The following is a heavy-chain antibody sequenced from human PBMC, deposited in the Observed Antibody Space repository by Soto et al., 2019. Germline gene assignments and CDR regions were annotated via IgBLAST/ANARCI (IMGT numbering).Heavy chain of an antibody. Sequence: PGGSLRLSCAASGFTLSSHWMSWVRQAPGKGLEWVANISPDSTGKYYADSVKGRFTISRDNAKDSLYLQMDSLRAEDTAVYYCARDPAGGAFDVWGQRTMVTVSS. CDR2: ISPDSTGK. CDR3: ARDPAGGAFDV. D-gene: IGHD2-15*01. J-gene: IGHJ3*01. V-gene: IGHV3-7*05. CDR1: GFTLSSHW.